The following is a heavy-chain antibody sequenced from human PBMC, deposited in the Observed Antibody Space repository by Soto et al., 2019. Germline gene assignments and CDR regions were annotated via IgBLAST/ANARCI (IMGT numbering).Heavy chain of an antibody. J-gene: IGHJ3*02. CDR3: ARDSVAGTVTLDAFDM. CDR2: ISSSSTYI. D-gene: IGHD4-17*01. V-gene: IGHV3-21*01. CDR1: GFTFSGHS. Sequence: GGSLRLSCAASGFTFSGHSMNWVRQAPGKGLEWVSFISSSSTYIYYADSMKGRFTISRDNAKNSLYLQMNSLRVEDTAVYYCARDSVAGTVTLDAFDMWGQGTMVTVSS.